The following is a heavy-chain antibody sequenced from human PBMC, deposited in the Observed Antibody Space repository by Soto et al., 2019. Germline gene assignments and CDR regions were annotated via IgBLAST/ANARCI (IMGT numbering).Heavy chain of an antibody. CDR1: GGTFKTYT. CDR3: ATGRTYSGSYCFDS. J-gene: IGHJ4*02. Sequence: QVQLVQSGAELKKPWSSLTVSCAASGGTFKTYTITWVRQSPGQGLDWLGQIIPMYDSANYAQRFQGRVTISADKSTNIAYMELSGLRSEDTALYSCATGRTYSGSYCFDSWVQGTMVSVSS. D-gene: IGHD1-26*01. CDR2: IIPMYDSA. V-gene: IGHV1-69*06.